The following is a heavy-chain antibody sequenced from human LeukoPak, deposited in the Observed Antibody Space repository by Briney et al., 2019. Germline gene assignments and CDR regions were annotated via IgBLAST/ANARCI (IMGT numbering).Heavy chain of an antibody. CDR2: INDSGNT. Sequence: SETLSLTCAVYGGSFSGYYWTWVRQPPGKGLEWIGEINDSGNTNYNPSLKSRVTISVDTSKNQFSLKLRSMTAADTAVYYCARGAGHFDYIWGSYFFDYWGQGTLVTVSS. V-gene: IGHV4-34*01. CDR3: ARGAGHFDYIWGSYFFDY. CDR1: GGSFSGYY. D-gene: IGHD3-16*01. J-gene: IGHJ4*02.